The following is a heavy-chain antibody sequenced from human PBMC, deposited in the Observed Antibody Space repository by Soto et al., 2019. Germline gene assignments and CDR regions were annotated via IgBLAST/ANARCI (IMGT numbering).Heavy chain of an antibody. CDR1: GFTFSGYG. CDR3: ANGHMVRGVINHLDLGY. D-gene: IGHD3-10*01. Sequence: GGSLRLSCEASGFTFSGYGMHWVRQAPGKGLEWVAVISYYGTNEYYEDSVKGRFTISRDNSKNTLYLQMNGLRAEDTAVYYCANGHMVRGVINHLDLGYWGQGTLVTVSS. V-gene: IGHV3-30*18. CDR2: ISYYGTNE. J-gene: IGHJ4*02.